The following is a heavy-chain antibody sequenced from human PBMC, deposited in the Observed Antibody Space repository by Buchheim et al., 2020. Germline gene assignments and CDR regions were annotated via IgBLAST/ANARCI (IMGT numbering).Heavy chain of an antibody. CDR2: IIPMIGIG. D-gene: IGHD2/OR15-2a*01. CDR3: ARETKDETYYAFSAPIPRD. CDR1: GGTFSRDP. Sequence: QVPLVQSGAEVKKPGSSVKVSCKASGGTFSRDPISWVRQTPGQGLEWMGRIIPMIGIGDYAQKFRGRVTITADRSTSTAYMEVSSLRSDDTAVFYCARETKDETYYAFSAPIPRDWGQGTL. J-gene: IGHJ4*02. V-gene: IGHV1-69*04.